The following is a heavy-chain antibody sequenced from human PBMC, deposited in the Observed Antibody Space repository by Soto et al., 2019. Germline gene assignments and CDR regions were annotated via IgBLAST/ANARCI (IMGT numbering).Heavy chain of an antibody. J-gene: IGHJ4*02. CDR2: IYPGDSDS. D-gene: IGHD1-26*01. CDR1: GYSFTSYW. CDR3: ARKRIVGPRYYLDY. V-gene: IGHV5-51*01. Sequence: GESLKISCKRSGYSFTSYWICWVRQMPGKGLEWMGIIYPGDSDSRHSPSFQGQVTISADKSVSTAYLQWSSLKASDTAMYYCARKRIVGPRYYLDYWGQGTLVTVSS.